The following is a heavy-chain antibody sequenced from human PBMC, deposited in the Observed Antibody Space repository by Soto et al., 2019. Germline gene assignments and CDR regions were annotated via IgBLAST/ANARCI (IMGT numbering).Heavy chain of an antibody. V-gene: IGHV4-34*01. Sequence: SETLPLTCAVYGGSFSGYYWSWIRQPPGKGLEWIGEINHSGSTNYSPSFQGHVTISADKSISTAYLQWSSLKASDTAMYYCAVTGLYSSSIEYYYRMDVCAQGTTVTVS. CDR2: INHSGST. CDR3: AVTGLYSSSIEYYYRMDV. D-gene: IGHD6-6*01. J-gene: IGHJ6*02. CDR1: GGSFSGYY.